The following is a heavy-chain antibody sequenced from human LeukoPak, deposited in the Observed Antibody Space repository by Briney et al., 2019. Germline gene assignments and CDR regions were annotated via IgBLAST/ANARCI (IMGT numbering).Heavy chain of an antibody. J-gene: IGHJ6*03. Sequence: ASVKVSCKASGYTFTGYYMHWVRQAPGQGLEWMGWINPNSGGTNYAQKFQGRVTMTRDTFISTAYMELSRLRSDDTAVYYCARDRGTTGTTSTRYYYYYYYMDVWGKGTTVTVSS. V-gene: IGHV1-2*02. D-gene: IGHD1-1*01. CDR2: INPNSGGT. CDR1: GYTFTGYY. CDR3: ARDRGTTGTTSTRYYYYYYYMDV.